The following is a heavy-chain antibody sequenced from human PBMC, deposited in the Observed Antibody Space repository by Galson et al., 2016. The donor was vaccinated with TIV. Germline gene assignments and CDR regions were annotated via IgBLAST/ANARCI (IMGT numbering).Heavy chain of an antibody. D-gene: IGHD3-9*01. V-gene: IGHV3-30*01. CDR1: GFIFSDYA. Sequence: SLRLSCAASGFIFSDYAMHWVRRAPGKGPEWVAIVSYDGTRQYYADSVKGRFTVSRDNSTNTVSLQMNSLRPEDTAVYYCGQAGRYFDWLVARFDPRGQGTLVTVSS. CDR2: VSYDGTRQ. J-gene: IGHJ5*02. CDR3: GQAGRYFDWLVARFDP.